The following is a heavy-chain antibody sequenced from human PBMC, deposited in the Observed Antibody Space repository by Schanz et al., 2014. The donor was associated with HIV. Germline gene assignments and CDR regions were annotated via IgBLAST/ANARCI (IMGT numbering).Heavy chain of an antibody. D-gene: IGHD2-21*02. CDR3: ARDRMTANWKNGMDV. CDR2: IGSGGGRR. CDR1: GFIFSSYG. V-gene: IGHV3-23*01. Sequence: EVQLLESGGGLVQPGGSLRLSCGASGFIFSSYGMSWVRQAPRKGLEWVSLIGSGGGRRYYADSVKGRFTISRDNSKNTLYLQMNSLRAENRAVYYCARDRMTANWKNGMDVWGQGTTVTVSS. J-gene: IGHJ6*02.